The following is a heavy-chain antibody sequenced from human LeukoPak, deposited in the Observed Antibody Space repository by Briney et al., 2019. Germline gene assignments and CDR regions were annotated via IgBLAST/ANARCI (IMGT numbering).Heavy chain of an antibody. CDR3: ASIGYCSSTSCYNWFDP. D-gene: IGHD2-2*01. CDR1: GYTFTSYY. Sequence: ASVKVSCKASGYTFTSYYMHWVRQAPGQGLEWMGRINPNSGGTNYAQKFQGRVTMTRDTSISTAYMELSRLRSDDTAVYYCASIGYCSSTSCYNWFDPWGQGTLVTVSS. J-gene: IGHJ5*02. CDR2: INPNSGGT. V-gene: IGHV1-2*06.